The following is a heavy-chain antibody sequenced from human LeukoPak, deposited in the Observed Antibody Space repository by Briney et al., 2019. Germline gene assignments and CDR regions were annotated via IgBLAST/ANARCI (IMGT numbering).Heavy chain of an antibody. D-gene: IGHD6-19*01. V-gene: IGHV3-21*01. Sequence: GESLRLSCAASGFTFSSSIMNWVRQVPGKGLEWVSCISRSSSYIYYADSVKGRFTVSRDDGKNSLYLQMNSLRVEDTAVYYCAREGRSNGFYGALDFWGQGALVTVSS. CDR3: AREGRSNGFYGALDF. CDR1: GFTFSSSI. J-gene: IGHJ4*02. CDR2: ISRSSSYI.